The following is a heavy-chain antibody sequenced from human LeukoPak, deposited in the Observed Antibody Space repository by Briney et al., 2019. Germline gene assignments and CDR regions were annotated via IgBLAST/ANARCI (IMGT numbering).Heavy chain of an antibody. D-gene: IGHD2-15*01. CDR2: FDPEDGET. CDR1: GYTLTELS. CDR3: ARVRWRVVVVAATVDGLDP. Sequence: ASVKVSCKVSGYTLTELSMHWVRQAPGKGLEWMGGFDPEDGETIYAQKFQGRVTMTEDTSTDTAYMELSSLRSDDTAVYYCARVRWRVVVVAATVDGLDPWGQGTLVTVSS. V-gene: IGHV1-24*01. J-gene: IGHJ5*02.